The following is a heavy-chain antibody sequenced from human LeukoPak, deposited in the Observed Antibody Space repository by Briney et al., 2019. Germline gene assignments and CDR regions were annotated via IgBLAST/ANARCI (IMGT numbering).Heavy chain of an antibody. CDR1: GFTFSNFW. Sequence: PGGSLRLSCATSGFTFSNFWMSWVRQAPGKGLEWVANIKQDGSEKYYVDSVKGRFTISRDNAKNSLYLQMNSLRAEDTAAYYCANGDGFDYWGQGTLVTVSS. CDR3: ANGDGFDY. CDR2: IKQDGSEK. D-gene: IGHD5-24*01. J-gene: IGHJ4*02. V-gene: IGHV3-7*01.